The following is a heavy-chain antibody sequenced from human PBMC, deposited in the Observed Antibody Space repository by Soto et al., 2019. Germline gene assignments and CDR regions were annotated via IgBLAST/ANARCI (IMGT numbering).Heavy chain of an antibody. CDR3: ARDQSFILTGLDY. CDR1: GFTFSSYS. CDR2: ISSSSSYI. J-gene: IGHJ4*02. D-gene: IGHD3-9*01. V-gene: IGHV3-21*01. Sequence: GGSLRLSCAASGFTFSSYSMNWVRQAPGKGLEWVSSISSSSSYIYYADSVKGRFTISRDNAKNPLYLQMNSLRAEDTAVYYCARDQSFILTGLDYWGQGTLVTVSS.